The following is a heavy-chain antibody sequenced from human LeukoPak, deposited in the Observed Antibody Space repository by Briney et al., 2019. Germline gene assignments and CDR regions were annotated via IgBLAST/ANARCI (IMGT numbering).Heavy chain of an antibody. CDR3: ATSFRAVNWFDP. Sequence: SVKVSCKASVYTFTRYYMNWVRQAPGQGLEWMGIINPSGGSTNYAQKFQGRVTMTRDTSTSTIYMEVSSLSSEDTAVYYCATSFRAVNWFDPWGQGTLVTVSS. J-gene: IGHJ5*02. D-gene: IGHD3-10*01. CDR1: VYTFTRYY. V-gene: IGHV1-46*01. CDR2: INPSGGST.